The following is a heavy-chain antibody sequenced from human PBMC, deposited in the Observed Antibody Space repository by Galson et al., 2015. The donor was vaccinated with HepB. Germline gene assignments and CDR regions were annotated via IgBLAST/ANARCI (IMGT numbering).Heavy chain of an antibody. CDR3: AKSPEFNGKYSDY. D-gene: IGHD2-8*01. CDR1: GFTFDSYA. V-gene: IGHV3-23*01. CDR2: ITGSGDTT. J-gene: IGHJ4*02. Sequence: SLRLSCAASGFTFDSYAMNWLRQAPGKGLEWVSVITGSGDTTYYAGSVKGRFIISRDNSKNTLYLQMNSLRAEDTAVYYCAKSPEFNGKYSDYWGQGTLVTVSS.